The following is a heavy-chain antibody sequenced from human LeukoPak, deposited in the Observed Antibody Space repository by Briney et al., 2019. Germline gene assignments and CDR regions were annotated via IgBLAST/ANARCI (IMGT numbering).Heavy chain of an antibody. V-gene: IGHV3-23*01. CDR2: ISGSGGST. D-gene: IGHD6-13*01. CDR1: GFTFSSNW. CDR3: AKAPSIAAAGTFDY. J-gene: IGHJ4*02. Sequence: PGGSLRLSCAASGFTFSSNWMNWVRHAPGKGLEWVSAISGSGGSTYYADSVKGRFTISRDNSKNTLYLQMNSLRAEDTAVYYCAKAPSIAAAGTFDYWGQGTLVTVSS.